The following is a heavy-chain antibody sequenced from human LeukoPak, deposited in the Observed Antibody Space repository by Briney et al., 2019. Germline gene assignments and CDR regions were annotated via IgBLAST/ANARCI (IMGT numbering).Heavy chain of an antibody. V-gene: IGHV7-4-1*02. CDR3: ARVVAVAAYNWFDP. Sequence: GASVKVSCKASGYIFTSYAMNWVRQAPGQGLEWMGWINTNTGNPTYAQGFIGRFVFSLDTSVSTAYLQINSLKAEDTAVYYCARVVAVAAYNWFDPWGQGTLVTVSS. CDR1: GYIFTSYA. D-gene: IGHD6-19*01. CDR2: INTNTGNP. J-gene: IGHJ5*02.